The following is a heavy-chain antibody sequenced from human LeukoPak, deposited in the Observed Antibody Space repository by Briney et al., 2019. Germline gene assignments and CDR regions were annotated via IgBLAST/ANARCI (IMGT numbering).Heavy chain of an antibody. CDR2: IYYSGST. Sequence: SETLSLTCTVSGGSISSSSYYWGWIRQPPGKGLEWIGSIYYSGSTYYNPSLKSRVTISVDTSKNQFSLKLSSVTAADTAVYYCARQWADFWSGYYLVFDYWGQGTLVTVST. J-gene: IGHJ4*02. CDR1: GGSISSSSYY. D-gene: IGHD3-3*01. V-gene: IGHV4-39*01. CDR3: ARQWADFWSGYYLVFDY.